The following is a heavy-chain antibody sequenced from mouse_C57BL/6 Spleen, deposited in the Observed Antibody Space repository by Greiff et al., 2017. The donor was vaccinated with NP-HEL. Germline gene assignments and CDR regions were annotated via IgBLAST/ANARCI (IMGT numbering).Heavy chain of an antibody. D-gene: IGHD3-2*02. J-gene: IGHJ4*01. Sequence: EVQGVESGGDLVKPGGSLKLSCAASGFTFSSYGMSWVRQTPDKRLEWVATISSGGSYTYYPDSVKGRFPISRDNAKNTLYLQMSSLKSEDTAMYYCARHPQTAQAHYYAMDYWGQGTSVTVSS. V-gene: IGHV5-6*01. CDR3: ARHPQTAQAHYYAMDY. CDR2: ISSGGSYT. CDR1: GFTFSSYG.